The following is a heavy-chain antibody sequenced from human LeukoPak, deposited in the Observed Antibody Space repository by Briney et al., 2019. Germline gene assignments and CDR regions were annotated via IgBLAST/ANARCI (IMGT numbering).Heavy chain of an antibody. CDR2: INGSGGRT. CDR1: GFTFSSSA. J-gene: IGHJ4*02. D-gene: IGHD3-10*01. CDR3: ARDSSMLRGPLVIYYFDF. Sequence: GGSLRLSCIASGFTFSSSAMSWVRQAPGKGLEWVSDINGSGGRTYYADSVKGRFTISRDNSKNTLYLQMNSLRVEDTAVYYCARDSSMLRGPLVIYYFDFWGQGTLVTVSS. V-gene: IGHV3-23*01.